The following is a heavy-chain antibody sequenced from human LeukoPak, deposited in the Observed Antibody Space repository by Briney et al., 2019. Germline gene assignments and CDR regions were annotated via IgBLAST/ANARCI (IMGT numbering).Heavy chain of an antibody. V-gene: IGHV1-69*13. CDR2: IIPIFGTA. D-gene: IGHD6-19*01. Sequence: GASVKVSCKASGGTFSSYAISWVRQAPGQGLEWMGGIIPIFGTANYAQKFQGRVTITADESTSTAYTELSSLRSEDTAVYYCARDGGVAVADYWGQGTLVTVSS. J-gene: IGHJ4*02. CDR1: GGTFSSYA. CDR3: ARDGGVAVADY.